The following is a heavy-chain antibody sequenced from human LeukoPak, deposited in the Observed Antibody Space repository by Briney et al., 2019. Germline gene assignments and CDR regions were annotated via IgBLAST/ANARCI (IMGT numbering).Heavy chain of an antibody. D-gene: IGHD3-3*01. V-gene: IGHV3-7*03. J-gene: IGHJ4*02. CDR3: ARDQYDTWSRRGNFDS. CDR1: GFTFGKYW. CDR2: IKLDGSEK. Sequence: GGSLRLSCVASGFTFGKYWMSWVRQAPGKGLEWVANIKLDGSEKNYVDSVKGRFTISRDNTKNSLYLQMNSLGVEDTAVFYCARDQYDTWSRRGNFDSWGQGTLVIASS.